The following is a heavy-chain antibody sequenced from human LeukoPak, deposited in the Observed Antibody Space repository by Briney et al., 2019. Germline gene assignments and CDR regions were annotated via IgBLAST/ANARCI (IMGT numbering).Heavy chain of an antibody. Sequence: KPSETLSLTCAVSGGSISSGSYYWSWIRQPAGKGLEWIGRIYTSGSTNYNPSLKSRVTISVDTSKNQFSLKLSSVTAADTAVYYCARDSGYDSSWFDPWGQGTLVTVSS. J-gene: IGHJ5*02. CDR3: ARDSGYDSSWFDP. CDR1: GGSISSGSYY. D-gene: IGHD5-12*01. V-gene: IGHV4-61*02. CDR2: IYTSGST.